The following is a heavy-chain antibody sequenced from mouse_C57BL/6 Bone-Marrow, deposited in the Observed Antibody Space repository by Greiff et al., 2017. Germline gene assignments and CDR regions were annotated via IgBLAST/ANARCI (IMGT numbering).Heavy chain of an antibody. D-gene: IGHD1-1*01. Sequence: DVKLQESGTVLARPGASVKMSCKTSGYTFTSYWMHWVKQRPGQGLEWIGAIYPGNSDTSYNQKFKGKAKLTAVTSASTAYMELSSLTNEDSAVYYCTRDYYGSSYGYWYFDVWGTGTTVTVSS. CDR3: TRDYYGSSYGYWYFDV. CDR1: GYTFTSYW. V-gene: IGHV1-5*01. J-gene: IGHJ1*03. CDR2: IYPGNSDT.